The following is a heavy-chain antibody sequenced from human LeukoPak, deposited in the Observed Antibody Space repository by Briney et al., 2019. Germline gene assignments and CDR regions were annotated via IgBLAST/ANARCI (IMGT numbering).Heavy chain of an antibody. CDR2: IIPIFGTA. CDR1: GGTFSSYA. Sequence: ASVKVSCKASGGTFSSYAISWVRQAPGQGLEWMGGIIPIFGTANYTQKFQGRVTMTRDTSISTAYMELSRLRSDDTAVYYCAREGVSGSYLGYWGQGTLVTVSS. CDR3: AREGVSGSYLGY. J-gene: IGHJ4*02. V-gene: IGHV1-69*05. D-gene: IGHD1-26*01.